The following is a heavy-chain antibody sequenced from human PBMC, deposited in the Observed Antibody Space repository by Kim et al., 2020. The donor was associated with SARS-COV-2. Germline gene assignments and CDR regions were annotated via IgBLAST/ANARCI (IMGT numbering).Heavy chain of an antibody. CDR2: INPNSGST. D-gene: IGHD6-19*01. CDR1: GYIFTSYY. Sequence: ASVKVSCKASGYIFTSYYMHWVRQAPGQGLEWMGWINPNSGSTNYAQKFQGRVTMTRDTSISTAYMELSRLRSDDTAVYYCARVPYSSGWPQITPIYFDY. CDR3: ARVPYSSGWPQITPIYFDY. V-gene: IGHV1-2*02. J-gene: IGHJ4*01.